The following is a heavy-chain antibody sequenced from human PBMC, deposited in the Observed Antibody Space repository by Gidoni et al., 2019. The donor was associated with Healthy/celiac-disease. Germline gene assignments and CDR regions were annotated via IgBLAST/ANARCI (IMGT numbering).Heavy chain of an antibody. Sequence: QVQLVQSGAEVKKPGSSVKVSCKASGGTFSSYAISWVRQAPGQGLEWMGGIIPIFGTANYAQKFQGRVTITADESTSTAYMELSSLRSEDTAVYYCARSQGIVVVPAAIPYYYYGMDVWGQGTTVTVSS. V-gene: IGHV1-69*01. J-gene: IGHJ6*02. CDR1: GGTFSSYA. CDR3: ARSQGIVVVPAAIPYYYYGMDV. D-gene: IGHD2-2*01. CDR2: IIPIFGTA.